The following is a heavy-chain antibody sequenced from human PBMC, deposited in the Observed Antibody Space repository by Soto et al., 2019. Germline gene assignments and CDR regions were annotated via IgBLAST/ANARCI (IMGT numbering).Heavy chain of an antibody. Sequence: SETLSLTCTVSGVSISNGGYSWSWIRQPPGKGLEWIGYIYHTGITFYNPSLKSRVAMSVDTSKDHFSLKLSSVTAADTAVYYCARGLYYYDSSGYRPWGQGTLVTVSS. J-gene: IGHJ5*02. D-gene: IGHD3-22*01. CDR2: IYHTGIT. CDR3: ARGLYYYDSSGYRP. CDR1: GVSISNGGYS. V-gene: IGHV4-30-2*01.